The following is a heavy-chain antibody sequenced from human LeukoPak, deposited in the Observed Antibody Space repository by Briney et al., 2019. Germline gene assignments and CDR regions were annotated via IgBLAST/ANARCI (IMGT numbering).Heavy chain of an antibody. CDR2: ISSSSSYI. V-gene: IGHV3-21*01. CDR3: ARPSSPGWVDPPTYFQH. J-gene: IGHJ1*01. Sequence: GGSLRLSCAASGFTFSSYSMNWVRQAPGKGLEWVSSISSSSSYIYYADSVKGRFTISRDNAKNSLYLQMNSLRAEDTAVYYCARPSSPGWVDPPTYFQHWGQGTLVTVSS. D-gene: IGHD1-1*01. CDR1: GFTFSSYS.